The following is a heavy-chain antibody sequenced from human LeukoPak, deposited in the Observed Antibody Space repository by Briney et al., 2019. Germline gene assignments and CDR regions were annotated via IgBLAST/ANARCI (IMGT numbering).Heavy chain of an antibody. Sequence: GSLRLSCAASGFTFSSCWMSWVRQAPGKGLEWVANIKQDGSEKYYADSVKGRFTISRDNAKNSLYLQMNSLRVEDTTVYYCVRVFIAGGRSVFDYWGQGTLVTVSS. CDR2: IKQDGSEK. CDR1: GFTFSSCW. D-gene: IGHD3-16*01. V-gene: IGHV3-7*01. J-gene: IGHJ4*02. CDR3: VRVFIAGGRSVFDY.